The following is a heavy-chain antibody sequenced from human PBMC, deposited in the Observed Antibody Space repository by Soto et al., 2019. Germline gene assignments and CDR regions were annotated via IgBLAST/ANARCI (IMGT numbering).Heavy chain of an antibody. CDR2: VYSNGAT. CDR3: ARDSRLRSVGDY. V-gene: IGHV3-66*01. CDR1: GFTVTSSY. J-gene: IGHJ4*02. D-gene: IGHD3-3*01. Sequence: EVLLVESGGGVVQPGGSLRLSCAASGFTVTSSYMSWVRQAPGKGLECVSLVYSNGATYYADSVKGRFTISRDTFRNTLDLQMNSLRAEDTAVYYCARDSRLRSVGDYWGQGTLVTVSS.